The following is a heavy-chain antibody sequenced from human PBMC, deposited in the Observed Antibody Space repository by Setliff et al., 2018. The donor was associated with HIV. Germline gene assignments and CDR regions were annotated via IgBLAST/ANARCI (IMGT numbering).Heavy chain of an antibody. CDR2: INAANGYT. CDR1: GYTFTNYG. Sequence: GPSVKVSCKASGYTFTNYGIHWVRQAPGQRLEWMGWINAANGYTEYSQKNQGRVTISRDTTASTVYMEVNSLRSEDTAVYSCAREGLYGTGGLDFWGQGTLVTVSS. J-gene: IGHJ4*02. V-gene: IGHV1-3*01. CDR3: AREGLYGTGGLDF. D-gene: IGHD3-10*01.